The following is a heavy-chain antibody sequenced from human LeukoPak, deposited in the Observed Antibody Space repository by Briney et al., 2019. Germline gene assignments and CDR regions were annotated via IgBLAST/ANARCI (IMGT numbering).Heavy chain of an antibody. J-gene: IGHJ5*02. CDR2: IYYNGST. CDR3: ARDRRPAVAGIEMGFDP. D-gene: IGHD6-19*01. V-gene: IGHV4-31*03. Sequence: EASETLSLTCTVSGGSISSGGYYWSWIRQHPGKGLEWIGYIYYNGSTYYNPSLKSRVTISVDTSKNQFSLKLSSVTAADTAVYYCARDRRPAVAGIEMGFDPWGQGTLVTVSS. CDR1: GGSISSGGYY.